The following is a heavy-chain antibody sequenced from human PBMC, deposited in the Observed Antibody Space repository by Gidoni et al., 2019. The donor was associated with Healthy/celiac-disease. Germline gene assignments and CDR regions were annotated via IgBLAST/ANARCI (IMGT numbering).Heavy chain of an antibody. CDR3: AKGLTADDAFDI. CDR1: GFTFSSYA. J-gene: IGHJ3*02. Sequence: EVQLLESGGGLVQPGGSLRLSCAASGFTFSSYAMSWVRQAPGKGLEWVSAISGSGGSTYYADSVKGRFTISRDNSKNTLYLQRNSLRAEDTAVYYCAKGLTADDAFDIWGQGTMVTVSS. D-gene: IGHD2-21*02. V-gene: IGHV3-23*01. CDR2: ISGSGGST.